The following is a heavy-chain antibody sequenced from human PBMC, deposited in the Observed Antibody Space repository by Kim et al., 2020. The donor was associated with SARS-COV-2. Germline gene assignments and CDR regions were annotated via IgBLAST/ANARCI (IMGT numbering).Heavy chain of an antibody. D-gene: IGHD5-18*01. CDR3: ARGRRSYGHGTIDY. CDR2: INHSGST. Sequence: SETLSLTCAVYGGSFSGYYWSWIRQPPGKGLEWIGEINHSGSTNYNPSLKSRVTISVDTSKNQFSLKLSSVTAADTAVYYCARGRRSYGHGTIDYWGQGTLVTVSS. CDR1: GGSFSGYY. V-gene: IGHV4-34*01. J-gene: IGHJ4*02.